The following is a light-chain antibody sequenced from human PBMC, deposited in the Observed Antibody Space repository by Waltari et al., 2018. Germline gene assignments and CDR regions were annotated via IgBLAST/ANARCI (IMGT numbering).Light chain of an antibody. J-gene: IGKJ4*01. CDR1: KRVSSSY. CDR2: GAS. CDR3: QQYGRSPPT. Sequence: EIVLTQSPGTLTLSPGERATLSCRASKRVSSSYLAWYQQKPGQAPRPLIYGASSRATGIPDRFSGSGSATDFTLTISRLEPDDFTVYYCQQYGRSPPTFGGGTKVEIK. V-gene: IGKV3-20*01.